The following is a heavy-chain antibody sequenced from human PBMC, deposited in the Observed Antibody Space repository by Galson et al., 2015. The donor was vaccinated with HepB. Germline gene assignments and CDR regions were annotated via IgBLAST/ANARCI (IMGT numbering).Heavy chain of an antibody. CDR1: GDSVSSHSAA. CDR3: ALLVGDRVDS. Sequence: CAISGDSVSSHSAAWNWIRQSPSRGLEWLGRTYYRSRWYTDYSVSVKGRIAINPDTSKNQFSLQVNSVTPEDTAIYYCALLVGDRVDSWGQGTLVTVSS. J-gene: IGHJ4*02. CDR2: TYYRSRWYT. V-gene: IGHV6-1*01. D-gene: IGHD3-10*01.